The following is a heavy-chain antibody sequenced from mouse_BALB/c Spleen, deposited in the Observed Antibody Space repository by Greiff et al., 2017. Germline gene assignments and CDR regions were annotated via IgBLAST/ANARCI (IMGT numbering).Heavy chain of an antibody. J-gene: IGHJ2*01. V-gene: IGHV6-6*02. CDR3: TRKAYYGNYFDY. D-gene: IGHD2-10*01. Sequence: EVKLVESGGGLVQPGGSMKLSCVASGFTFSNYWMNWVRQSPEKGLEWVAEIRLKSNNYATHYAESVKGRFTISRDDSKSSVYLQMNNLRAEDTGIYYCTRKAYYGNYFDYWGQGTTLTVSS. CDR1: GFTFSNYW. CDR2: IRLKSNNYAT.